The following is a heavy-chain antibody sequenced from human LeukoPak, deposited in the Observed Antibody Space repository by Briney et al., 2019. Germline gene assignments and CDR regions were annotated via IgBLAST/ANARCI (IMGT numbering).Heavy chain of an antibody. CDR3: ARSIAAAGTRDYYYYYGMDV. J-gene: IGHJ6*02. V-gene: IGHV4-30-2*01. Sequence: PSETLSLTCAVSGGSISSGSYSWSWIRQPPGKGLEWIGYIYHSGSTYYNPSLKSRVTISVDRSKNQFSLKLSSVTAADTAVYYCARSIAAAGTRDYYYYYGMDVWGQGTTVTVSS. CDR1: GGSISSGSYS. D-gene: IGHD6-13*01. CDR2: IYHSGST.